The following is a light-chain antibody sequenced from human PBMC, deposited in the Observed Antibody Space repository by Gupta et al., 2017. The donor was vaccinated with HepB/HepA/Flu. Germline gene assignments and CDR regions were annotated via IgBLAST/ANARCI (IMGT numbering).Light chain of an antibody. V-gene: IGKV3-20*01. J-gene: IGKJ2*01. CDR3: QHYASSPPMYT. CDR2: RAS. CDR1: QSSNS. Sequence: EIVLTQFPGTLSLSPGERATLSCRASQSSNSLAWYQQKPGQAPRLLIYRASSRATGIPDRFSGSGSGTDFTLTISRLEPEDFAVYYCQHYASSPPMYTFGQGTKLEIK.